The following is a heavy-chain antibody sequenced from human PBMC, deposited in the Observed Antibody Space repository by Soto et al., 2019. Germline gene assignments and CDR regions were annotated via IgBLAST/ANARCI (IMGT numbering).Heavy chain of an antibody. J-gene: IGHJ4*02. CDR3: ARGGVGATKPAPFDY. CDR2: IIPIFGTA. V-gene: IGHV1-69*12. Sequence: QVQLVQSGAEVKKPGSSVKVSCKDSGGTFSSYAISWEREAPGQGLEWMGGIIPIFGTANYAQKFQGRVTITADESTSTAYMELSSLRSEDTAVYYCARGGVGATKPAPFDYWGQGTLVTVSS. CDR1: GGTFSSYA. D-gene: IGHD1-26*01.